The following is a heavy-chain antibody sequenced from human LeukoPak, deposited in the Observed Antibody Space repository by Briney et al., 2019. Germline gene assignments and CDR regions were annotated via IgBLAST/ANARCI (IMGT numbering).Heavy chain of an antibody. CDR3: AKDRYLLDY. CDR1: GFTFSSSG. CDR2: ISYDGRNE. V-gene: IGHV3-30*18. Sequence: GGSLRLSCAASGFTFSSSGMHWVRQAPGKGLEWVSVISYDGRNEYYVDSVKGRFTISRDNSKNTLYLQMNSLRAEDTAVYCCAKDRYLLDYWGQGTLVTVSS. D-gene: IGHD1-1*01. J-gene: IGHJ4*02.